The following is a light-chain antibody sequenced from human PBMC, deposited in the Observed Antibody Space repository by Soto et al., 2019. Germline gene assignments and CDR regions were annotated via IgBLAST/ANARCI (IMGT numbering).Light chain of an antibody. V-gene: IGKV3-15*01. J-gene: IGKJ2*01. Sequence: ETVMTQSPATLSVSPGERATLSCRASQSVNTKLAWYQHKVGQAPRLLIYGASTRATGIPTRFSGSGSGTEFTLTISSLQSDDFAIYFCQQYNNRYTFGQGTKLEIK. CDR1: QSVNTK. CDR2: GAS. CDR3: QQYNNRYT.